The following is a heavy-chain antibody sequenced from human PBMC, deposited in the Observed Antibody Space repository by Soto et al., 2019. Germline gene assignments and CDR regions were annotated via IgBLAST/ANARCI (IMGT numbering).Heavy chain of an antibody. CDR3: ARGWLITGTTGFDY. D-gene: IGHD1-7*01. J-gene: IGHJ4*02. CDR2: IYYSGST. V-gene: IGHV4-59*01. CDR1: GGSISSYY. Sequence: SETLSLTCTVSGGSISSYYWSWIRQPPGKGLEWIGYIYYSGSTNYNPSLKSRVTISVDTSKNQFPLKLSSVTAADTAVYYCARGWLITGTTGFDYWGQGTLVTVSS.